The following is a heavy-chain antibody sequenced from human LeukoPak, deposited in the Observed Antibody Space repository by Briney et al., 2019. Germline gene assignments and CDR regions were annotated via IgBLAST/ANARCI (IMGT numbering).Heavy chain of an antibody. D-gene: IGHD3-22*01. CDR3: ARCGGYYDSSGYYYERLFDY. CDR1: GFTFSSYA. J-gene: IGHJ4*02. Sequence: GGSLRLSCAASGFTFSSYAMSWVRQAPGKGLEWVSAISGSGGSTYYADSVKGRFTISRDNSKNTLYLQMNSLRAEDTAVYYCARCGGYYDSSGYYYERLFDYWGQGTLVTVSS. CDR2: ISGSGGST. V-gene: IGHV3-23*01.